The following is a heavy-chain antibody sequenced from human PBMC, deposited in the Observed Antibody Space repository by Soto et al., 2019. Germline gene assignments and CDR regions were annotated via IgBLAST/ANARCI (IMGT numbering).Heavy chain of an antibody. D-gene: IGHD3-10*01. CDR1: GFFFTNYW. CDR3: ARGIGFAAQDY. J-gene: IGHJ4*02. V-gene: IGHV3-74*01. Sequence: LRLSCAASGFFFTNYWMHWVRQAPGKGLVWVSRISGDLSSTDYADSVKGRFTISRDNAKNTLWLQMDSLRDDDTAVYFCARGIGFAAQDYWGQGALVTVSS. CDR2: ISGDLSST.